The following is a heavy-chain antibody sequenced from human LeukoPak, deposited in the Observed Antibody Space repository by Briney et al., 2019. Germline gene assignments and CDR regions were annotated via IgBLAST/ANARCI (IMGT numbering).Heavy chain of an antibody. D-gene: IGHD6-19*01. CDR3: ARDSPPSIAVALSGFDF. CDR1: GGTFSSYA. CDR2: IIPIFGTA. Sequence: GASVKVSCKASGGTFSSYAISWVRQAPGQGLEWMGGIIPIFGTANYAQKFQGRVTITADESTSTAYMELSSLRSEDTAVYYCARDSPPSIAVALSGFDFWGRGTLVTVSS. J-gene: IGHJ2*01. V-gene: IGHV1-69*13.